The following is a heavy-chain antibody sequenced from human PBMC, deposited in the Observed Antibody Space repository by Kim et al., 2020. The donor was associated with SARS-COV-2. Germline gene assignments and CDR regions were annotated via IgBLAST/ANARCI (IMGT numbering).Heavy chain of an antibody. Sequence: GGSLRLSCAASGFTFSSYDMHWVRQATGKGLEWVSAIGTAGDTYYPGSVKGRFTISRENAKNSLYLQMNSLRAGDTAVYYCARGVGAKGRWFDPWGQGTLVTVSS. CDR1: GFTFSSYD. CDR2: IGTAGDT. V-gene: IGHV3-13*04. J-gene: IGHJ5*02. CDR3: ARGVGAKGRWFDP. D-gene: IGHD1-26*01.